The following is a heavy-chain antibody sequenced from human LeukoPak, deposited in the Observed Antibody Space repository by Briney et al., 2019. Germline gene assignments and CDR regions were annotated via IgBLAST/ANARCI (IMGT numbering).Heavy chain of an antibody. D-gene: IGHD6-13*01. CDR3: ARQWYSSSRDAFDI. J-gene: IGHJ3*02. CDR2: IYPGDSDT. Sequence: GESLKISCKGSGYSFTTYWIGWVRQMPGKGLEWMGIIYPGDSDTRYSPSFQGQVIISADKSISTAYLQWSSLKASDTAMYYCARQWYSSSRDAFDIWGQGTMVTVSS. CDR1: GYSFTTYW. V-gene: IGHV5-51*01.